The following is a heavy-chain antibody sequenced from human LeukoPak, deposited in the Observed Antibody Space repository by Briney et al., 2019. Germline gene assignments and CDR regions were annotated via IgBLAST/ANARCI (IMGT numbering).Heavy chain of an antibody. V-gene: IGHV3-11*06. Sequence: PGGSLRLSCAASGFTFSDYYMSWIRQAPGKGLEWVSSISVRSNYIYYADSVRGRFSISRDDARDSLYLQMNSLRAEDTAVYYCVRLRGNSDPSGYYYYYDFWGRGTLVTVSS. CDR3: VRLRGNSDPSGYYYYYDF. D-gene: IGHD3-22*01. CDR2: ISVRSNYI. J-gene: IGHJ4*02. CDR1: GFTFSDYY.